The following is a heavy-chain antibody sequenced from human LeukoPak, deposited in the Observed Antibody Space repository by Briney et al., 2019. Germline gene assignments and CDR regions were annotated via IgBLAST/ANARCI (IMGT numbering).Heavy chain of an antibody. D-gene: IGHD6-6*01. CDR1: GYTFTGYY. CDR3: ARGGYSSSLGLQDFDY. V-gene: IGHV1-2*02. J-gene: IGHJ4*02. CDR2: INPNSGGT. Sequence: ASVKVSCKASGYTFTGYYMHWVRQAPGQGLEWMGWINPNSGGTNYAQKFQGRVTMTRDTSISTAYMELSRLRSDDTAVYYCARGGYSSSLGLQDFDYWGQGTLVTVSS.